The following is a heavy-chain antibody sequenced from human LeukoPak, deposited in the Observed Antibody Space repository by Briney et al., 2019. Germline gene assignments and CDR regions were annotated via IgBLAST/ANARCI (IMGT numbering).Heavy chain of an antibody. J-gene: IGHJ4*02. CDR2: INTNTGNP. CDR3: ARGAWFTPKSYFDY. CDR1: GYTFTSYA. D-gene: IGHD3-10*01. V-gene: IGHV7-4-1*02. Sequence: GASVKVSCKASGYTFTSYAMNWVRQAPGQGLEWMGWINTNTGNPTYAQGFTGRFVFSLDTSVSTAYLQISSLKAEDTAVYYCARGAWFTPKSYFDYWGQGTLVTVSS.